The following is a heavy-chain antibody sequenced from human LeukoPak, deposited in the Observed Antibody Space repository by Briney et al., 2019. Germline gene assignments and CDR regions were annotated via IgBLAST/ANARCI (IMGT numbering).Heavy chain of an antibody. CDR2: TYYRSKWYN. Sequence: SQTLSLTCAISGDSVSSNSATWNWIRQSPSRGLEWLGRTYYRSKWYNDYAVSMKSLITINPDTSKNQFSLQLNSVTPEDTAVYYCARRKAATFGMDVWGQGTTVTASS. D-gene: IGHD6-13*01. CDR3: ARRKAATFGMDV. J-gene: IGHJ6*02. CDR1: GDSVSSNSAT. V-gene: IGHV6-1*01.